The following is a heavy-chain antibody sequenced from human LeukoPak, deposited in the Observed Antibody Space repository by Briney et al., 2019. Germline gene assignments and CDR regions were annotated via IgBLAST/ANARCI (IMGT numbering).Heavy chain of an antibody. Sequence: GRSLRLSCAASGFTVSSYGMHWVRQAPGKGLEWVAVISYDGSNKYYADSVKGRFTISRDNSKNTLYLQMNSLRAEDTAVYYCAKDLFPYCSGGSCYVLDYWGQGTLVTVSS. CDR1: GFTVSSYG. J-gene: IGHJ4*02. D-gene: IGHD2-15*01. CDR3: AKDLFPYCSGGSCYVLDY. CDR2: ISYDGSNK. V-gene: IGHV3-30*18.